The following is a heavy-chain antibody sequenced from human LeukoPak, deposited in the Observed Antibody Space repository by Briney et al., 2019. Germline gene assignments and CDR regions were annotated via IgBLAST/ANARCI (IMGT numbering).Heavy chain of an antibody. Sequence: GRSMRLACAASGFIFDDYAMHWVRQPAGKGLKRVSGISWNSGSIGYADSVKGRFCLSRDNDKNFLDLQMNSLRAEDTALYYCAKGPDLKYYDILTGYGDAFDIWGQGTMVTVSS. V-gene: IGHV3-9*01. CDR3: AKGPDLKYYDILTGYGDAFDI. D-gene: IGHD3-9*01. CDR2: ISWNSGSI. J-gene: IGHJ3*02. CDR1: GFIFDDYA.